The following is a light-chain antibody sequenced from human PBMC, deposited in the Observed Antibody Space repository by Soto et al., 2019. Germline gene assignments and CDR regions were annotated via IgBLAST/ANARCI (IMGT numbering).Light chain of an antibody. CDR3: QQYSNSRT. CDR1: QSVTRGY. CDR2: GAS. V-gene: IGKV3-20*01. Sequence: EIVLTQSPGTLSLSPGEGATLSCRASQSVTRGYLAWFQQKPGQAPRLLIYGASIRATSIPDRFSGSGSGTDFTLTISRLEPEDFAVYYCQQYSNSRTFGQGTKGEIK. J-gene: IGKJ1*01.